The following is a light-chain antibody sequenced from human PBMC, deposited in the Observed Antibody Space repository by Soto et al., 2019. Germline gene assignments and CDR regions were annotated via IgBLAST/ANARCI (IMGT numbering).Light chain of an antibody. CDR2: INN. V-gene: IGLV1-44*01. CDR1: SSNIGRNT. CDR3: AAWDDSNTPLYV. J-gene: IGLJ1*01. Sequence: QSVLTQPPSASGTPGQRVTISCSGSSSNIGRNTVNWYQQLPGTAPKLLIYINNQRPSGVPDRFSGSKSGTSASLAISGLQSEDEADYYCAAWDDSNTPLYVFGTGTKVTVL.